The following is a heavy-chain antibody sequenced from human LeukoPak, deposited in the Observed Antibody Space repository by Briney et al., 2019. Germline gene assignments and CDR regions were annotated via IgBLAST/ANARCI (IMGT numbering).Heavy chain of an antibody. Sequence: SVKVSCKSSADDFSSYLITWVRQAPGQGLEWVGGIIPIFGTANYAQKFQGRVTITADESTSTAYMELSSLRSEDTAVYYCARVRYYGSGSYSYAFDIWGQGTMVTVSS. CDR1: ADDFSSYL. CDR2: IIPIFGTA. D-gene: IGHD3-10*01. J-gene: IGHJ3*02. V-gene: IGHV1-69*01. CDR3: ARVRYYGSGSYSYAFDI.